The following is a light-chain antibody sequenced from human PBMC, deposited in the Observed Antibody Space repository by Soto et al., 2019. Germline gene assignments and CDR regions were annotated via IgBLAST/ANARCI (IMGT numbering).Light chain of an antibody. Sequence: EIVMSQSASALSVYPGERATLSCRASQSVSSNLAWYQQKPGQAPRLLIYGASTRATGIPARFSGSGSGTEFTLTISSLQSEDFAVYYCHQYHSCTFGQGTKVDIK. V-gene: IGKV3-15*01. CDR3: HQYHSCT. CDR1: QSVSSN. CDR2: GAS. J-gene: IGKJ1*01.